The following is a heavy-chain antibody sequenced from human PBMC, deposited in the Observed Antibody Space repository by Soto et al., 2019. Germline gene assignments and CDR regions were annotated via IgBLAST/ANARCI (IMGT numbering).Heavy chain of an antibody. CDR3: AREGIAAASDAFDI. D-gene: IGHD6-13*01. CDR2: IYYSGST. V-gene: IGHV4-59*01. CDR1: GGSISSYY. Sequence: SETLSLTCTVSGGSISSYYWSWIRQPPGKGLEWIGYIYYSGSTNYNPSLKSRVTISVDTSKNQFSLKLSSVTAADTAVYYCAREGIAAASDAFDIWGQGTMVTVSS. J-gene: IGHJ3*02.